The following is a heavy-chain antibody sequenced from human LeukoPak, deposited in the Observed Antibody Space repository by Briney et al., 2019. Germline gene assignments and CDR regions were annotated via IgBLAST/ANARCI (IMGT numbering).Heavy chain of an antibody. Sequence: AGGPLRLSCAASGFTFSTFAMIWVRQPPGKGLEWVSSIFPSGGEIHYADSVRGRFTISRDNSKSTLSLQMNSLRAEDTAIYYRATYRQVLLPFESWGQGTLVTVSS. J-gene: IGHJ4*02. CDR3: ATYRQVLLPFES. CDR2: IFPSGGEI. CDR1: GFTFSTFA. V-gene: IGHV3-23*01. D-gene: IGHD2-8*02.